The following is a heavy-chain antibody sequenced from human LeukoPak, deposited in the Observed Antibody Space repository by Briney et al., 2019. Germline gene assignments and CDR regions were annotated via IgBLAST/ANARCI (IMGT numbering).Heavy chain of an antibody. CDR2: VYDSGTT. CDR1: GVSIRGHS. CDR3: ARLSGYSYTDS. D-gene: IGHD5-18*01. V-gene: IGHV4-59*08. J-gene: IGHJ4*02. Sequence: SEPLSLTCTVSGVSIRGHSWSWIRQPPGKGLEWIGYVYDSGTTNYNPSLKSRITISVDTSNNQFSLKLSAVTAADTALYYCARLSGYSYTDSWGRGTLVTVSS.